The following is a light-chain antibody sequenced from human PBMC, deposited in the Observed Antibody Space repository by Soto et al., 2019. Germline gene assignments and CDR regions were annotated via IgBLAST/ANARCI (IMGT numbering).Light chain of an antibody. CDR3: QHYNSYSEA. J-gene: IGKJ1*01. Sequence: DIQMTQSPCTISPSXGGGVTITXXASQTISSWLAWYQQKPGKAPKLLIYKASTLKSGVPSRFSGSGSGTEFTLTISSLQPDDFATYYCQHYNSYSEAFGQGTKVDIK. V-gene: IGKV1-5*03. CDR1: QTISSW. CDR2: KAS.